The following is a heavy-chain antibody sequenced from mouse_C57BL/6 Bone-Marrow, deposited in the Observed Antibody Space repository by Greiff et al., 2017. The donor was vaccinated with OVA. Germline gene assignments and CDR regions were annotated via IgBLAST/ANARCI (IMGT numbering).Heavy chain of an antibody. V-gene: IGHV5-9*01. D-gene: IGHD3-2*02. CDR3: ASPSRSSGYVGWFAY. CDR1: GFTFSSYT. CDR2: ISGGGGNT. Sequence: EVQRVESGGGLVKPGGSLKLSCAASGFTFSSYTMSWVRQTPEKRLEWVATISGGGGNTYYPDSVKGRFTISRDNAKNTLYLQMSSLRSEDTALYYCASPSRSSGYVGWFAYWGQGTLVTVSA. J-gene: IGHJ3*01.